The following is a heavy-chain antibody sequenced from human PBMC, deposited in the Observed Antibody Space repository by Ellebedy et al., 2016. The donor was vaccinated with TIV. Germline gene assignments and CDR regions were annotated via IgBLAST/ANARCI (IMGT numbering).Heavy chain of an antibody. CDR2: IYSGGST. V-gene: IGHV3-53*01. CDR1: GFAVSSNY. Sequence: GESLKISCAVSGFAVSSNYWSWVRQAAEKGLDRVSIIYSGGSTYYADTVKGRFTISRDSSENTLHLKMTSLRADDTAVYYCARVDLGLAFDHWGRGTLVTVSS. CDR3: ARVDLGLAFDH. D-gene: IGHD3/OR15-3a*01. J-gene: IGHJ4*02.